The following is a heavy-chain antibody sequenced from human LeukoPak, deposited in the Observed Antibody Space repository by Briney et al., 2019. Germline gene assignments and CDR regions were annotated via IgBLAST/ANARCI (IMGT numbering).Heavy chain of an antibody. CDR1: GFTFSSYS. V-gene: IGHV3-9*01. D-gene: IGHD3-22*01. CDR3: AKDIYYDSSGYYDY. CDR2: ISWNSGSI. J-gene: IGHJ4*02. Sequence: GGSLRLSCAASGFTFSSYSMNWVRQAPGKGLEWVSGISWNSGSIGYADSVKGRFTISRDNAKNSLYLQMNSLRAEDTALYYCAKDIYYDSSGYYDYWGQGTLVTVSS.